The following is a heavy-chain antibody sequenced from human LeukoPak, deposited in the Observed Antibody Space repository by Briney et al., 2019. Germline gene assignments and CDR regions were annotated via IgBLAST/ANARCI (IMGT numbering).Heavy chain of an antibody. CDR1: GGSISSSSYY. Sequence: SETLSLTCTVSGGSISSSSYYWGWIRQPPGKGLEWIVSIYYSGSTYYNPSLKSRVTISVDTSKNQFSLKLSSVTAADTAVYYCARHYHGYCSSTSCYSYFDYWGQGTLVTVSS. D-gene: IGHD2-2*01. CDR2: IYYSGST. CDR3: ARHYHGYCSSTSCYSYFDY. V-gene: IGHV4-39*01. J-gene: IGHJ4*02.